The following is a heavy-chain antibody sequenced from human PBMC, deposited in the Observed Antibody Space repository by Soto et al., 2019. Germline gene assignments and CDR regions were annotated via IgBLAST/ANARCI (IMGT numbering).Heavy chain of an antibody. CDR3: ARSRMYWWFDP. J-gene: IGHJ5*02. V-gene: IGHV4-39*01. Sequence: QLQLQESGPGLVKPSETLSLTCTVSGGSISSSSYYWGWIRQPPGKGLEWIGSIYYSGSTYYNPSLKSRVTISVDTSKNQFSLKLSSVTAADTAVYYCARSRMYWWFDPWGQGTLVTVSS. D-gene: IGHD2-15*01. CDR1: GGSISSSSYY. CDR2: IYYSGST.